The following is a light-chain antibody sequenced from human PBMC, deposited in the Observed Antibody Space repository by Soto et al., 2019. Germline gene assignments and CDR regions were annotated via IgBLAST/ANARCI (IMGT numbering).Light chain of an antibody. Sequence: DILMTQSPSSLSASVGDRVTITCQASQDIRMYLNWYQHKPGKATKVLIYDASNLDTGVPSRFSGSGSGTDFTFTISSLQPEDFATYYCQQYADLRSFGGGTKVDIK. V-gene: IGKV1-33*01. CDR3: QQYADLRS. CDR2: DAS. J-gene: IGKJ4*01. CDR1: QDIRMY.